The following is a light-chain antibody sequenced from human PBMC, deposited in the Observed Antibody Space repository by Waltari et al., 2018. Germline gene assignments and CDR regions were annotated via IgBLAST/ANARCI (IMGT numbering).Light chain of an antibody. Sequence: MTQSPATLSVSPGERATLSCRASQSVSSTLAWYQQKPGQPPRRLLYGASTRATATPARFSGSGSGTEFTLAISSLQSEDFAVYYCQQYYEWPLTFGGGTKVEIK. CDR1: QSVSST. CDR2: GAS. CDR3: QQYYEWPLT. J-gene: IGKJ4*01. V-gene: IGKV3D-15*01.